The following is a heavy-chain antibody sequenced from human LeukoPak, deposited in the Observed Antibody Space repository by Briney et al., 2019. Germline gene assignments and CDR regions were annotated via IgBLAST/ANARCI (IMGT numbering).Heavy chain of an antibody. CDR3: ARVPFWSGYQNWFDP. D-gene: IGHD3-3*01. Sequence: SETLSLTCTVSGGSISSSSYYWGWIRQPPGKGLEWIGSIYYSGSTYYNPSLKSRVTISVDTSKNQFSLKLSSVTAADTAVYYCARVPFWSGYQNWFDPWGQGTLVTVSS. CDR1: GGSISSSSYY. V-gene: IGHV4-39*07. J-gene: IGHJ5*02. CDR2: IYYSGST.